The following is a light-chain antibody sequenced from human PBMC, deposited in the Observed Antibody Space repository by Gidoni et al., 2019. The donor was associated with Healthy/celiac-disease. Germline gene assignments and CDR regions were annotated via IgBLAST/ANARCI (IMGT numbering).Light chain of an antibody. J-gene: IGLJ2*01. Sequence: QSALTQPASVSGSPGQSITISCTGTSSDVGGYNYVSWYKQHPGNAPKLMIYEVSNRPSGVSNRFSGSKSGNTASLTISGLQAEDEADYYCSSYTSSRRVFGGGTKLTVL. CDR1: SSDVGGYNY. CDR2: EVS. CDR3: SSYTSSRRV. V-gene: IGLV2-14*01.